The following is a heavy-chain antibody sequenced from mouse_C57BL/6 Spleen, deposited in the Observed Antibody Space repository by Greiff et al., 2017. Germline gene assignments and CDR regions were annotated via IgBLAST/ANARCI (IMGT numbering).Heavy chain of an antibody. J-gene: IGHJ1*03. V-gene: IGHV14-3*01. D-gene: IGHD1-1*01. CDR3: APYYYGSSYGYFDV. Sequence: EVQLVESVAELVRPGASVKLSCTASGFNIKNTYMHWVKQRPEQGLEWIGRIDPANGNTKYAPKFQGKATITADTSSNTAYLQLSSLTSDDTAIYYCAPYYYGSSYGYFDVWGTGTTVTVSS. CDR2: IDPANGNT. CDR1: GFNIKNTY.